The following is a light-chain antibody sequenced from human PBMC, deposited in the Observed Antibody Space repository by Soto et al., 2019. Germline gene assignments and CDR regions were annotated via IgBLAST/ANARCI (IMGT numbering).Light chain of an antibody. V-gene: IGKV1-39*01. Sequence: DIQVTQSPSSLSASVGDRVTITCRASQSISSYLNWYRQKPGRAPNLLIYAASKLQSGVPSRFSGSGSGTEFTLTISSLQPVDFAIYYCHQSYSAPWTFGQGTKVEIK. J-gene: IGKJ1*01. CDR1: QSISSY. CDR3: HQSYSAPWT. CDR2: AAS.